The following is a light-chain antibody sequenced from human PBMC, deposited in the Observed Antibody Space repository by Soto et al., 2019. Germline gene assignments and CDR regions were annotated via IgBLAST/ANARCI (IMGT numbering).Light chain of an antibody. J-gene: IGKJ4*01. Sequence: EIVLTQSPGTLSLSPGERATLSCRASQSVSSSYLAWYQQKPGQAPRLLIYGVSTRATGIPARFSGSGSGTEFNPNISTLHFEDSAVFSCQQYKNGFGLTCGGGTRV. CDR3: QQYKNGFGLT. V-gene: IGKV3-15*01. CDR1: QSVSSS. CDR2: GVS.